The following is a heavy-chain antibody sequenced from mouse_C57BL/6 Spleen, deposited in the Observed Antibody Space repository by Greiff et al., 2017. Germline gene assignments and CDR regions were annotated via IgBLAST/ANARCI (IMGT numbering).Heavy chain of an antibody. J-gene: IGHJ4*01. CDR1: GYTFTDYE. D-gene: IGHD4-1*01. V-gene: IGHV1-15*01. Sequence: VQLQQSGAELVRPGASVTLSCKASGYTFTDYEMHWVKQTPVHGLEWIGAIDPETGGTAYNQKFKGKAILTADKSSSTAYMELRSLTSADSAVYYCTQTGTGAMDYWGQGTSVTVSS. CDR2: IDPETGGT. CDR3: TQTGTGAMDY.